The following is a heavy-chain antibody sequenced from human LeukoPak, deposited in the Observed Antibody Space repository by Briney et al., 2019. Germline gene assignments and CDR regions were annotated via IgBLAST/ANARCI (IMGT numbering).Heavy chain of an antibody. J-gene: IGHJ5*02. CDR3: ARGGNDYVWGSPKGNWFDP. CDR1: GGSFSGYY. CDR2: INHSGST. V-gene: IGHV4-34*01. D-gene: IGHD3-16*01. Sequence: SETLSLTCAVYGGSFSGYYWSWIRQPPGKGLEWIGEINHSGSTNYNPSLKSRVTISVDTSKNQFSLKLSSVTAADTAVYYCARGGNDYVWGSPKGNWFDPWGQGTPVTVSS.